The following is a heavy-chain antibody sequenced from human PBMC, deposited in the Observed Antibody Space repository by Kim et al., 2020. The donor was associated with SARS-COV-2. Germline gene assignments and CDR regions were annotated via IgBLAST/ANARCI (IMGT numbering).Heavy chain of an antibody. Sequence: SRVTISVDTSKNQFSLKLSSVTAADTAVYYCARELRITMIVVVIKGVFDYWGQGTLVTVSS. D-gene: IGHD3-22*01. V-gene: IGHV4-39*01. CDR3: ARELRITMIVVVIKGVFDY. J-gene: IGHJ4*02.